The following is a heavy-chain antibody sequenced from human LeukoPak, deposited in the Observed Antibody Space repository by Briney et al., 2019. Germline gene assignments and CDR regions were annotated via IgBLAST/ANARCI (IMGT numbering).Heavy chain of an antibody. Sequence: SETLSLTCAVSGYPFSSGYYYSWIRQTPGRVLEWIGTIHHTGFTLYSPSLKSRVAIAADTAKNHFSLNLRSVTAADTAVYYCASGHAPTSHDLINMDVWGKGTTVTVSS. CDR2: IHHTGFT. CDR1: GYPFSSGYY. J-gene: IGHJ6*03. D-gene: IGHD2-2*01. V-gene: IGHV4-38-2*01. CDR3: ASGHAPTSHDLINMDV.